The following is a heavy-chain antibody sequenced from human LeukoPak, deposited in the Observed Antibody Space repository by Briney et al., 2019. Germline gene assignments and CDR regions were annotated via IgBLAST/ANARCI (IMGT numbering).Heavy chain of an antibody. Sequence: PSETLSLTCAVSGDSISSYFWTWVRQPPGKGLEWIGYIYTSGSTHYNPSLKSRVTMSRDTSNNRFSLTLTSMTAADTAMYYCARLDPNRSGWYYFDFWGQGTLVTVSS. CDR2: IYTSGST. D-gene: IGHD6-19*01. V-gene: IGHV4-4*09. CDR3: ARLDPNRSGWYYFDF. CDR1: GDSISSYF. J-gene: IGHJ4*02.